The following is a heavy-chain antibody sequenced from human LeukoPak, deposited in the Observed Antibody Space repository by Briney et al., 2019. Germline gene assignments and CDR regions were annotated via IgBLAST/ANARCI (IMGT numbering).Heavy chain of an antibody. CDR1: GYSFPSYW. Sequence: GESLKISCQASGYSFPSYWIGWVRQMSGKGLEWVGVIYPDDSDTRYSPSFEGQVTLSADKSVNTAYLQWSSLKASDTAMYYCARHGGRSGEPYYFDYWGQGTLVTVSS. CDR2: IYPDDSDT. CDR3: ARHGGRSGEPYYFDY. J-gene: IGHJ4*02. V-gene: IGHV5-51*01. D-gene: IGHD3-16*01.